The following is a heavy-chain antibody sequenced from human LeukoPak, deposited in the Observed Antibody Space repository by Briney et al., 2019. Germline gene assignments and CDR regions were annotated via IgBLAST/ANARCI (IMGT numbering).Heavy chain of an antibody. Sequence: ASVKVSCKASGGTFSSYAISWVRQAPGQGLEWMGGIIPIFGTANYAQKFQGRVTITADESTSTAYMELSSLRSEDTAVYYCARVVGDDYGGNSGPIYYYYYMDVWGKGTTVTISS. CDR2: IIPIFGTA. CDR3: ARVVGDDYGGNSGPIYYYYYMDV. D-gene: IGHD4-23*01. V-gene: IGHV1-69*13. J-gene: IGHJ6*03. CDR1: GGTFSSYA.